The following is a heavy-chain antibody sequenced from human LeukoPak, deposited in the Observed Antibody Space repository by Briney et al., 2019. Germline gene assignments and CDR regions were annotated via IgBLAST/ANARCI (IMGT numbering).Heavy chain of an antibody. V-gene: IGHV1-3*03. J-gene: IGHJ4*02. CDR3: ARSFWGGPYYFDY. CDR1: GYTFTSYA. Sequence: ASVKVSCKASGYTFTSYAMHWVRQAPGQRLEWMGWINAGNGNTKYSQEFQGRVTITRDTSASTAYMELSSLRSEDMAVYYCARSFWGGPYYFDYWGQGTLVTVSS. CDR2: INAGNGNT. D-gene: IGHD3-3*01.